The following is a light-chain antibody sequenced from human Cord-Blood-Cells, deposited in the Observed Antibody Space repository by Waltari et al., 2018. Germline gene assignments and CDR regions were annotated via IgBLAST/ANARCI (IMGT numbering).Light chain of an antibody. Sequence: EIVMTQAPATLSVSPGVRATLSCKASQSVSSNLAWYQQKPGQAPRLLSYGASTRATGIPARFSGSGSGTEFTLTISSLQPEDFAGYYCQQYSNWPPLTFGGGTKVEIK. CDR3: QQYSNWPPLT. V-gene: IGKV3-15*01. J-gene: IGKJ4*01. CDR1: QSVSSN. CDR2: GAS.